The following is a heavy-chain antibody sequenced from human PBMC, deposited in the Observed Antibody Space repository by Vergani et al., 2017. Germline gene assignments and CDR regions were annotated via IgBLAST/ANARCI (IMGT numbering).Heavy chain of an antibody. CDR1: EYSFGNYW. D-gene: IGHD5-24*01. CDR3: ARHTNYTDS. V-gene: IGHV5-51*01. CDR2: IYPADSDT. J-gene: IGHJ4*02. Sequence: EVELVQSGPEMRKPGESLKISCKGSEYSFGNYWIGWGRQVPGKGLVWMGIIYPADSDTRYSPSFQGQVTISADKSISTAFLQWDSLKASDTALYYCARHTNYTDSWGQGTLVTVSS.